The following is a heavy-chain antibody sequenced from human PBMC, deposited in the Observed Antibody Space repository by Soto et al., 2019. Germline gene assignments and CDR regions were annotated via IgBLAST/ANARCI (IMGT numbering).Heavy chain of an antibody. CDR2: IWYDGSNK. D-gene: IGHD6-13*01. V-gene: IGHV3-33*01. CDR3: ARDYSSSWSAYYGMDV. Sequence: QVQLVESGGGVVQPGRSLRLSCAASGFTFSSYGMHWVRQDPGKGLEWVAVIWYDGSNKYYADSVKGRFTISRDNSKNTLYLQMNSLRAEDTAVYYCARDYSSSWSAYYGMDVWGQGTTVTVSS. CDR1: GFTFSSYG. J-gene: IGHJ6*02.